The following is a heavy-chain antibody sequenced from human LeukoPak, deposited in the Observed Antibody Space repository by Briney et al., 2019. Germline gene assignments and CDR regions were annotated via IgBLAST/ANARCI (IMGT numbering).Heavy chain of an antibody. J-gene: IGHJ4*02. CDR2: IYYSGST. CDR3: ARSAGIQLWSYGY. V-gene: IGHV4-59*01. D-gene: IGHD5-18*01. CDR1: GGSFSSYY. Sequence: PSETLSLTCTVSGGSFSSYYWSWIRQPPGKGLEWIGYIYYSGSTNYNPSLKSRVTISVDTSKNQFSLKLSSVTAADTAVYYCARSAGIQLWSYGYWGQGTLVTVSS.